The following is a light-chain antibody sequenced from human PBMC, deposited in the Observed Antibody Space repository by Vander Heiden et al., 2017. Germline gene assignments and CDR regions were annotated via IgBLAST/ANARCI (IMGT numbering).Light chain of an antibody. CDR2: RNN. V-gene: IGLV1-47*01. CDR3: AAWDDSLSGVV. Sequence: QSVLTQPPSASGTPGQRVPIPCSGSSSNIGSNYVYWYQQLPGTAPKLLIYRNNQRPSGVPDRFSGSKSGTSASLAISGPRSEDEADYYCAAWDDSLSGVVFGGGTKLTVL. J-gene: IGLJ2*01. CDR1: SSNIGSNY.